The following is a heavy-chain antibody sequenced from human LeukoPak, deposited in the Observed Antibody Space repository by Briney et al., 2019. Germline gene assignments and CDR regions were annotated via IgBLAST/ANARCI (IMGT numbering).Heavy chain of an antibody. CDR3: ARDLTDPPYYYYIDV. CDR1: GFTFSSYA. J-gene: IGHJ6*03. Sequence: PGGSLRLSCAASGFTFSSYAMSWVRQAPGKVLEWVSCFSSSGYSIYYADSVKGRFTISRDNAKNSLYLQMNSLRAEDTAVYYCARDLTDPPYYYYIDVWGKGTTVTISS. V-gene: IGHV3-21*01. CDR2: FSSSGYSI.